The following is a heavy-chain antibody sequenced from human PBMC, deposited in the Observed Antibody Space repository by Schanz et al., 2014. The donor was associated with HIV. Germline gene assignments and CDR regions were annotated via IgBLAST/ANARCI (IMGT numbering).Heavy chain of an antibody. Sequence: EVRLVGSGGGLVQPGGSLRLSWAASGFTFSDHFMGWVRQAPGKGLEGVAPSRVKSDSYATEYAASVTGRFTISRDDSKNSVYLQMNSLNIEDTAVYYCRGYRFYYGVDFWGQGTTVTVS. CDR3: RGYRFYYGVDF. D-gene: IGHD5-18*01. CDR2: SRVKSDSYAT. CDR1: GFTFSDHF. J-gene: IGHJ6*02. V-gene: IGHV3-72*01.